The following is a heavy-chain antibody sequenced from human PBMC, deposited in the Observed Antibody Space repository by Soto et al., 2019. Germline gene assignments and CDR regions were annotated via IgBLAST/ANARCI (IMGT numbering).Heavy chain of an antibody. CDR1: GGTFSSYT. D-gene: IGHD2-2*01. CDR2: IIPILGIA. V-gene: IGHV1-69*02. CDR3: ASSIVVVPAAIHGAGYYGMDV. Sequence: QVQLVQSGAEVTKPGSSVTVSCKASGGTFSSYTISWVRQAPGQGLEWMGRIIPILGIANYAQKFQGRVTITADKSTSTAYMELSSLRSEDTAVYYCASSIVVVPAAIHGAGYYGMDVWGQGTTVTVSS. J-gene: IGHJ6*02.